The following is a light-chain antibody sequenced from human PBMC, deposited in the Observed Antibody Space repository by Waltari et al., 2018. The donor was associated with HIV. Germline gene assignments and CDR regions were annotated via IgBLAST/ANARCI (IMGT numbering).Light chain of an antibody. J-gene: IGLJ1*01. CDR3: AAWDDTLSSDV. CDR2: RTN. Sequence: QSVLTQPPSASGTPGQRVTISCSGSNSNIGGKDVYWFQPLPGTAPKLLSYRTNQRRSGVPDRFSGSKSGSSASLAISGLRSDDEADYYCAAWDDTLSSDVFGTGTTVTV. V-gene: IGLV1-47*01. CDR1: NSNIGGKD.